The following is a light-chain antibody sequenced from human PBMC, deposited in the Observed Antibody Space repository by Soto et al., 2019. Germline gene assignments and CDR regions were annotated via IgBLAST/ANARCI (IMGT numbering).Light chain of an antibody. V-gene: IGLV2-23*01. Sequence: QSALTQPASVSGSPGQSITISCTGTSSDVGSSNLVSWYQQHPGKAPKLMIYEGSERPSGVSDRFSGSKTGNTAALTISGLQFEDEGDYYCCSYAGSSTGVFGGGTKLTVL. CDR2: EGS. CDR1: SSDVGSSNL. J-gene: IGLJ3*02. CDR3: CSYAGSSTGV.